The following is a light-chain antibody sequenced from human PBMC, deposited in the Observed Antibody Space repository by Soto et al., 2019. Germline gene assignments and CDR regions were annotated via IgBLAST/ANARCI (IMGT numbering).Light chain of an antibody. J-gene: IGLJ3*02. CDR1: SSDVGAYNY. V-gene: IGLV2-14*01. Sequence: QSVLTQPASVSGSPGQSITISCTGTSSDVGAYNYVSWYQQHPGKAPKLMIYEVSNRPSGVSNRFSGSRSGNTASLTISGLQAEDEADYYCSSHTTSKTRVFGDGTKVTVL. CDR2: EVS. CDR3: SSHTTSKTRV.